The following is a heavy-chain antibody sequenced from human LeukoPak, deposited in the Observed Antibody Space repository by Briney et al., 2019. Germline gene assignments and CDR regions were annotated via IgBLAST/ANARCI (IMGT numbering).Heavy chain of an antibody. CDR2: ISSRSSYI. J-gene: IGHJ4*02. CDR3: ARDHSSGWYGY. Sequence: GGSLRLSCAASGFTFSSYSMNWVRQAPGEGLKWFSSISSRSSYIYYADSVKGRFTISGHNAKNSLYLQMNSLRAEDTAVYYCARDHSSGWYGYWGQGTLVTVSS. V-gene: IGHV3-21*01. D-gene: IGHD6-19*01. CDR1: GFTFSSYS.